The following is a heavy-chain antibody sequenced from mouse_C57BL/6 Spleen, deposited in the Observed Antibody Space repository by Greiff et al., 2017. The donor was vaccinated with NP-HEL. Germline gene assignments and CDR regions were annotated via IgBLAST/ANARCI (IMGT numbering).Heavy chain of an antibody. CDR1: GYAFTNYL. CDR2: INPGSGGT. J-gene: IGHJ4*01. CDR3: ARQLRLEDAMDY. V-gene: IGHV1-54*01. Sequence: QVQLKESGAELVRPGTSVKVSCKASGYAFTNYLIEWVKQRPGQGLEWIGVINPGSGGTNYNEKFKGKATLTADKSSSTAYMQLSSLTSEDSAVYFCARQLRLEDAMDYWGQGTSVTVSS. D-gene: IGHD3-2*02.